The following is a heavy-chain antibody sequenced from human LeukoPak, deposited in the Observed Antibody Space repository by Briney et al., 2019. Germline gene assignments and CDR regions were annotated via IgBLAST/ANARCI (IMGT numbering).Heavy chain of an antibody. CDR3: ASMYDFWSGYYY. CDR1: GGSISSGDYY. J-gene: IGHJ4*02. Sequence: SQTLSLTCTVSGGSISSGDYYWSWIRQPPGKGLGWNGYIYYSGSTYYNPSLKSRVTVSVDTSKNQFSLKLSSVTAADTAVYYCASMYDFWSGYYYWGQGTLVTVSP. V-gene: IGHV4-30-4*08. D-gene: IGHD3-3*01. CDR2: IYYSGST.